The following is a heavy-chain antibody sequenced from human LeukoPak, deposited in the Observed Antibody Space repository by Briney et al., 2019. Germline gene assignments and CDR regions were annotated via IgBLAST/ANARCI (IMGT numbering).Heavy chain of an antibody. J-gene: IGHJ4*02. V-gene: IGHV3-23*01. CDR3: AKDNGRYFDWLFRQYYFDY. D-gene: IGHD3-9*01. CDR1: GFTVNNNY. Sequence: PGGSLRLSCAASGFTVNNNYMSWVRQAPGKGLEWVSAISGSGGSTYYADSVKGRFTISRDNSKNTLYLQMNSLRAEDTAVYYCAKDNGRYFDWLFRQYYFDYWGQGTLVTVSS. CDR2: ISGSGGST.